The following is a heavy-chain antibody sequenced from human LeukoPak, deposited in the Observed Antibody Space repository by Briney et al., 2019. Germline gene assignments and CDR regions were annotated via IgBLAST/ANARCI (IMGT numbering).Heavy chain of an antibody. CDR3: ARGAGYSTTSFDY. J-gene: IGHJ4*02. CDR2: FYYIEST. V-gene: IGHV4-61*05. Sequence: SETLSLTCTVSGGSISSSSYYWGWIRQPPGKGLEWIGYFYYIESTNYNPSLKSRVTISVDTSKNQFSLKLRAVTAADTAVYYCARGAGYSTTSFDYWGQGTLVTVSS. CDR1: GGSISSSSYY. D-gene: IGHD5-12*01.